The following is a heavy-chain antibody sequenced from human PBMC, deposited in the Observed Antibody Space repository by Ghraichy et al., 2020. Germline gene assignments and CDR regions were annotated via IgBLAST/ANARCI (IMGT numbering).Heavy chain of an antibody. CDR3: ARSGYSYGPTYYFDY. J-gene: IGHJ4*02. CDR1: GGSISSYY. V-gene: IGHV4-4*09. CDR2: IYTSGST. D-gene: IGHD5-18*01. Sequence: SETLSLTCTVSGGSISSYYWSWIRQPPGKGLEWIGYIYTSGSTNYNPSLKSRVTISVDTSKNQFSLKLSSVTAADTAVYYCARSGYSYGPTYYFDYWGQGTLVTVSS.